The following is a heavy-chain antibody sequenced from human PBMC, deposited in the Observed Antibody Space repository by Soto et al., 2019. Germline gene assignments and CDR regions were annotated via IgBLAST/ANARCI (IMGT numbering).Heavy chain of an antibody. CDR2: IWYDGSNK. J-gene: IGHJ6*03. D-gene: IGHD3-3*01. V-gene: IGHV3-33*01. Sequence: GGSLRLSCAASGFTFSSYGMHWVRQAPGKGLEWVAVIWYDGSNKYYADSVKGRFTISRDNSKNTLYLQMNSLRAEDTAVYYCARDEYDFWSGYYDGYYYYYMDVWGKGTTVTVSS. CDR3: ARDEYDFWSGYYDGYYYYYMDV. CDR1: GFTFSSYG.